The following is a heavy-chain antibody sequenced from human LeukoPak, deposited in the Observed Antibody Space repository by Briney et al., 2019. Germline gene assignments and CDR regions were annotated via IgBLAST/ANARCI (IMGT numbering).Heavy chain of an antibody. CDR3: VRSASIAVRYEAYYYYYMDV. J-gene: IGHJ6*03. V-gene: IGHV3-74*01. Sequence: AGGSLRLSCAASGFIFSSYWMYWVRQGPGKGLVWVSRIKSDGSSTSYADSVKGRFTISRDNAKNTLYLQMNSLRAEDTAVYYCVRSASIAVRYEAYYYYYMDVWGKGTTVTVSS. CDR2: IKSDGSST. CDR1: GFIFSSYW. D-gene: IGHD6-6*01.